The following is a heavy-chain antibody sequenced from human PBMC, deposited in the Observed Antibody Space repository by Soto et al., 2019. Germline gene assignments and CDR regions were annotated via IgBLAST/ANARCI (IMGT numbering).Heavy chain of an antibody. Sequence: TSETLSLTCAVYGGSFSGYYWSWIRQPPGKGLEWIGEINHSGSTNYNPSLKSRVTISVDTSKNQFSLKLSSVTAADTAVYYCARGYPNSGYDYWGQGTLVTVSS. CDR1: GGSFSGYY. V-gene: IGHV4-34*01. CDR2: INHSGST. J-gene: IGHJ4*02. D-gene: IGHD5-12*01. CDR3: ARGYPNSGYDY.